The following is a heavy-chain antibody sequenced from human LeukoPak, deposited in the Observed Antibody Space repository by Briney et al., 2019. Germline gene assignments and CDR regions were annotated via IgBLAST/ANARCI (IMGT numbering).Heavy chain of an antibody. V-gene: IGHV3-23*01. CDR1: GFTFSSYA. CDR3: AKEFNRGLPDY. J-gene: IGHJ4*02. Sequence: GGSLRLSCAASGFTFSSYAMSWVRQAPGKGLEWVSGISSSGGSTYYADSVKGRFTISRDNSKHTLFLQMSSLRAEDTAVYYCAKEFNRGLPDYWGQGTLVTVPS. CDR2: ISSSGGST. D-gene: IGHD2-21*01.